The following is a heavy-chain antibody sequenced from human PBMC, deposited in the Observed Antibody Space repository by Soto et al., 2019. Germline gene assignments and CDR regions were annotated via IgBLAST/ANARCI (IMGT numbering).Heavy chain of an antibody. V-gene: IGHV3-73*01. D-gene: IGHD1-26*01. J-gene: IGHJ3*02. CDR3: TRRVGATRNAFDI. CDR2: IRSRPNSYAT. Sequence: EVQLVESGGGLVQPGGSLKVSCAASGFTFSGSAIHWVRQASGKGLEWVGRIRSRPNSYATAYAASVKGRFTISRDDSKNTAHLQMNSLKTEDTAVYYCTRRVGATRNAFDIWGQGTMVTVSS. CDR1: GFTFSGSA.